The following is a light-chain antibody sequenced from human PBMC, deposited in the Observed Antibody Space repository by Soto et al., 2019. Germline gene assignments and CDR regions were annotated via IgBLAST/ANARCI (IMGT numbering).Light chain of an antibody. V-gene: IGKV3-20*01. J-gene: IGKJ2*01. CDR1: QSISSSY. CDR2: RSS. Sequence: EIVLTQSPDTLSLSPGERATLSCRASQSISSSYLAWYQQKPGQAPRPLIYRSSSRATGIPDRFSGSGSATDVTLTISRLEPEDFAFYYCQQYGSSPPYTFGQGTKLEIK. CDR3: QQYGSSPPYT.